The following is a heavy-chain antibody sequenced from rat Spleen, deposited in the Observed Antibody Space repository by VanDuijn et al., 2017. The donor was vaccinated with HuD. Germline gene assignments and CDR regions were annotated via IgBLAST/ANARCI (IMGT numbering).Heavy chain of an antibody. V-gene: IGHV2-1*01. CDR1: GFSLISNT. Sequence: QVQLKESGPGLVQPSQTLSLICTVSGFSLISNTVHWIRQPPGKGLEWMGGIWGDGSTDYNSVLKSRLSINRDTSKSQVFLKMNSLQTEDTAIYFCTRDSPYYGGFDYWGQGVLVTVSS. J-gene: IGHJ2*01. D-gene: IGHD1-1*01. CDR2: IWGDGST. CDR3: TRDSPYYGGFDY.